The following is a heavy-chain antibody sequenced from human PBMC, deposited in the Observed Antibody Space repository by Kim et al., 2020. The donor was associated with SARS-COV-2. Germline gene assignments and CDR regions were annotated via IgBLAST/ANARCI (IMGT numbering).Heavy chain of an antibody. CDR2: IIPILGIA. Sequence: SVKVSCKASGGTFSSYAISWVRQAPGQGLEWMGRIIPILGIANYAQKFQGRVTITADKSTSTAYMELSSLRSEDTAVYYCAKGEHGSGWYFWGQGTLVTVSS. V-gene: IGHV1-69*04. CDR3: AKGEHGSGWYF. J-gene: IGHJ4*02. D-gene: IGHD6-19*01. CDR1: GGTFSSYA.